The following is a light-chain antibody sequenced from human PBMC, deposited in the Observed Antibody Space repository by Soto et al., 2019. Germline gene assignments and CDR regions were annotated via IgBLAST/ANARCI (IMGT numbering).Light chain of an antibody. Sequence: EIVLTQSPGTLSLSPGERATLSCRASQSVSSSYLAWYQQKPGQAPRLLIYGASSRATGIPDRFSGSGSGTDFTLTISRLAPEDFAGYYCQQYGSSLFTWTFCQGTKVEIK. CDR3: QQYGSSLFTWT. J-gene: IGKJ1*01. CDR2: GAS. CDR1: QSVSSSY. V-gene: IGKV3-20*01.